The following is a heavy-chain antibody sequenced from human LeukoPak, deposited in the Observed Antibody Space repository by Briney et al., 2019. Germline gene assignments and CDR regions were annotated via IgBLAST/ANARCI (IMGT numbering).Heavy chain of an antibody. CDR3: ARNRRRTTGTTNYFDY. CDR2: IYYSGST. Sequence: SETLSLTCTVSGGSLSSGGYYWRWLRQHPGTGLEWIGYIYYSGSTYYNPSLKSRVTISVDTSKNQFSLKLSSVTAADTAVYYCARNRRRTTGTTNYFDYWGQGTLVTVSS. V-gene: IGHV4-31*03. CDR1: GGSLSSGGYY. J-gene: IGHJ4*02. D-gene: IGHD1-1*01.